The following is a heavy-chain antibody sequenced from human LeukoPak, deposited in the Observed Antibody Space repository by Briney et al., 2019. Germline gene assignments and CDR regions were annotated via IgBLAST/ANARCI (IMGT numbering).Heavy chain of an antibody. CDR1: GFTFSSYG. CDR2: IRYDGSNK. CDR3: ALNGRDSSGYYSEYYYYYMDV. Sequence: GGSLRLSCAASGFTFSSYGMHWVRQAPGKGLEWVAFIRYDGSNKYYADSVKGRFTISRDNSKNTLYLQMNSLRAEDTAVYYCALNGRDSSGYYSEYYYYYMDVWGKGTTVTVSS. V-gene: IGHV3-30*02. J-gene: IGHJ6*03. D-gene: IGHD3-22*01.